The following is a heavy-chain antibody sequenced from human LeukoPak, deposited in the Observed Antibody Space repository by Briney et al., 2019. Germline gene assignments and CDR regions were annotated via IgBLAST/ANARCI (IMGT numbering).Heavy chain of an antibody. CDR2: IRYDGNNK. CDR1: GFTFSSYG. J-gene: IGHJ4*02. Sequence: PGGSLRLSCAASGFTFSSYGMHWIRQAPGKGLEWVAFIRYDGNNKYYADSVKGRFTISRDNSKNTLYLQMNSLRADDTAVYYCAPPIASSISADYWGQGTLVTVSS. V-gene: IGHV3-30*02. D-gene: IGHD6-6*01. CDR3: APPIASSISADY.